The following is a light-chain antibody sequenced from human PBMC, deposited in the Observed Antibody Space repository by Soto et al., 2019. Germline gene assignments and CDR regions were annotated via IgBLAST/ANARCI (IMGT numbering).Light chain of an antibody. CDR1: SSDVGGYNY. CDR2: DVS. J-gene: IGLJ2*01. CDR3: TSYTSSSTLVV. Sequence: QSALTQPASVSGSPGQSITISCTATSSDVGGYNYVYWYQQHPGKAPKLMIYDVSNRPSGVSNRFSGSKSGNTASLTISGLEAEDEDEDYCTSYTSSSTLVVFGGGTKLTVL. V-gene: IGLV2-14*01.